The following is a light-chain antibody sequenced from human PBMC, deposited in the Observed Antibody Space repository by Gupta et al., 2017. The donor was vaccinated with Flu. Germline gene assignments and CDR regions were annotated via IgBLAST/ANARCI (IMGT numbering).Light chain of an antibody. Sequence: ETVLTQSPATLTLSPGARATLSCRASQSLSSDLAWYQQKPGQAPRLLIYDATNRATGIPARFSGSGSGTDFTLTISSLEPEDFAVYYCQKCANWPAFGQGTRLETK. CDR1: QSLSSD. J-gene: IGKJ5*01. CDR2: DAT. CDR3: QKCANWPA. V-gene: IGKV3-11*01.